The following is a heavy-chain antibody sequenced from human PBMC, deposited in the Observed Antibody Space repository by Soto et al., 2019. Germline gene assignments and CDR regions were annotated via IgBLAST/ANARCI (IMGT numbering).Heavy chain of an antibody. CDR2: IYYSGSA. CDR3: ARSRDGYNRDFDY. D-gene: IGHD5-12*01. J-gene: IGHJ4*02. CDR1: GASISSYY. Sequence: SETLSLTCTVSGASISSYYWSWIRQPPGKGLEWIGSIYYSGSANYNSSFKSRVTISVDTSKNHFSLKLSSVTAADTAVYYCARSRDGYNRDFDYWGQGTLVTVSS. V-gene: IGHV4-59*01.